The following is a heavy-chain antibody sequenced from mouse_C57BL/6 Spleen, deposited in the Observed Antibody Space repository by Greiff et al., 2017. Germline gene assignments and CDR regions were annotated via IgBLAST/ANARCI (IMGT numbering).Heavy chain of an antibody. V-gene: IGHV1-50*01. J-gene: IGHJ4*01. CDR2: IDPSDSYT. Sequence: QVQLKQPGAELVKPGASVKLSCKASGYTFTSYWMQWVKQRPGQGLEWIGEIDPSDSYTNYNQKFKGKATLTVDTSSSTAYMQLSSLTSEDSAVYYCARWITHYAMDYWGQGTSVTVSS. CDR1: GYTFTSYW. CDR3: ARWITHYAMDY.